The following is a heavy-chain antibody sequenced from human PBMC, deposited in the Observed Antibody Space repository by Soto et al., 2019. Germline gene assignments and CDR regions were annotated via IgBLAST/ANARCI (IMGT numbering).Heavy chain of an antibody. J-gene: IGHJ4*02. D-gene: IGHD3-22*01. CDR3: AREMDSSGYYSSFDY. Sequence: GASVKVSCKASGGTFSSYAISWVRQAPGQGLEWMGGIIPIFGTANYAQKFQGRVTITADESTSTAYMELSSLRSEDTAVYYCAREMDSSGYYSSFDYWGQGTLVTVSS. V-gene: IGHV1-69*13. CDR1: GGTFSSYA. CDR2: IIPIFGTA.